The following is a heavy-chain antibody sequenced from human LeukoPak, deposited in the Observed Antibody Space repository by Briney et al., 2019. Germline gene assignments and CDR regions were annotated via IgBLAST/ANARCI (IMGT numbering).Heavy chain of an antibody. CDR3: ARDDYGDSGPLFDY. D-gene: IGHD4-17*01. CDR2: IRTNGAGT. CDR1: RFMFSDYI. J-gene: IGHJ4*02. Sequence: PGGSLRLSCVASRFMFSDYIMNWVRRAPGQGLEWVSTIRTNGAGTHYADSVRGRFTISRDDSKNTLYLQMDSLRAEDTAVYYCARDDYGDSGPLFDYWGQGTLVTVS. V-gene: IGHV3-23*01.